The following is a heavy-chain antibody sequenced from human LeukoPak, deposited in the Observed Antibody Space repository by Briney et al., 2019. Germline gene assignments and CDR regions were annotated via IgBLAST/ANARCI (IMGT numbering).Heavy chain of an antibody. CDR1: GFTFSSYS. V-gene: IGHV3-21*01. CDR3: ARDQSRSSTSPRRGMDV. CDR2: ISSSSSYI. Sequence: GGSLRLSCAASGFTFSSYSMNWVRQAPGKGLEWVSSISSSSSYIYYADSVKGRFTISRDNSKNTLYLQMNSLRAEDTAVYYCARDQSRSSTSPRRGMDVWGQGTTVTVSS. J-gene: IGHJ6*02. D-gene: IGHD2-2*01.